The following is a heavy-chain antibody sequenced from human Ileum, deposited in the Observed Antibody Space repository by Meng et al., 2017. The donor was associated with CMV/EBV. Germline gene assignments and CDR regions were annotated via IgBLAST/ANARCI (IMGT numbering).Heavy chain of an antibody. Sequence: QLQLQEAGPGLVQPSETLSLTCTVSGDSISSGDYFWGWIRQPPKGLEWVASITYSGTTYYNPSLKSRVTMSVDTSKNQFSLKLNSVTAADTAVYYCVRASITMIDYWGQGTLVTVSS. D-gene: IGHD3-22*01. CDR2: ITYSGTT. CDR1: GDSISSGDYF. J-gene: IGHJ4*02. CDR3: VRASITMIDY. V-gene: IGHV4-39*07.